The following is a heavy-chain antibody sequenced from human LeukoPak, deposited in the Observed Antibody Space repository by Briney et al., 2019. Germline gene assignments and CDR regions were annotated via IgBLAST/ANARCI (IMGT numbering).Heavy chain of an antibody. CDR2: INGDGSST. J-gene: IGHJ6*03. CDR1: GFTFSSYW. Sequence: PGGPLRLSCAASGFTFSSYWMHWVRQAPGKGLVWVSRINGDGSSTSYADSVEGRFTISRDNAKNSLYLQMNSLRAEDTAVYYCARESRLEMATITYYYYYMDVWGKGTTVTISS. D-gene: IGHD5-24*01. CDR3: ARESRLEMATITYYYYYMDV. V-gene: IGHV3-74*01.